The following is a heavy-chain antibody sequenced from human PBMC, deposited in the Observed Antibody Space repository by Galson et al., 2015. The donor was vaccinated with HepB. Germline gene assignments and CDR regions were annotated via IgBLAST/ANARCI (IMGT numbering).Heavy chain of an antibody. V-gene: IGHV3-11*06. CDR3: ARGVGSSWYTLYYYYYYGMDV. J-gene: IGHJ6*02. Sequence: SLRLSCAASGFTFSDYYMSWIRQAPGKGLEWVSYISSSSSYTNYADSVKGRFTISRDNAKNSLYLQMNSLRAEDTAVYYCARGVGSSWYTLYYYYYYGMDVWGQGTTVTVSS. CDR1: GFTFSDYY. CDR2: ISSSSSYT. D-gene: IGHD6-13*01.